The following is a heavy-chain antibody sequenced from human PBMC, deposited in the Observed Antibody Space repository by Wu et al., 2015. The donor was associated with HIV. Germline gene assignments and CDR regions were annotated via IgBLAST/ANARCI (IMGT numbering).Heavy chain of an antibody. D-gene: IGHD3-3*01. CDR2: INPKDGAT. CDR1: GYSLSDYY. CDR3: AKGNYDFWAAHFADNWFDP. Sequence: QVQLVQSGAEVKKPGAPVKVSCKASGYSLSDYYIHWIRQAPGQGLEWMGWINPKDGATDFARKFQGRVTMTRDTSFSTAYMNLISLTSDDTAVYYCAKGNYDFWAAHFADNWFDPWGQGTLVTVSS. J-gene: IGHJ5*02. V-gene: IGHV1-2*02.